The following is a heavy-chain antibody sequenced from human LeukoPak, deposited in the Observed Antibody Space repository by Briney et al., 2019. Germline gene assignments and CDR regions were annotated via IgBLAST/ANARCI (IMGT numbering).Heavy chain of an antibody. D-gene: IGHD2-2*01. J-gene: IGHJ5*02. CDR1: GFTVSSNY. CDR2: IYSGGST. CDR3: ARASWRYCSSTSCYGNWFDP. Sequence: RGSLRLSCAASGFTVSSNYMSWVRQAPGKGLEWGSVIYSGGSTYYADSLKGRFTIFRDNSKNTVYLQMNSLRAEDTAVYYCARASWRYCSSTSCYGNWFDPWGQGTLVTVSS. V-gene: IGHV3-53*01.